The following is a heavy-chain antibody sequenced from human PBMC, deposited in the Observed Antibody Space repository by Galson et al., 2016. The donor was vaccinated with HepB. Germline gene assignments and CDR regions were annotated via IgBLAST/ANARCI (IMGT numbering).Heavy chain of an antibody. V-gene: IGHV4-34*01. Sequence: SETLSLTCAVYGGTFNAYYWNWIRRPPGKGLEWIGEISHLGSPKYNPSLESRITISVDTSKSQFSLKLSSVTAADTAVYYCARFEGSGSYFVDQWGQGTLVTVSS. J-gene: IGHJ4*01. CDR3: ARFEGSGSYFVDQ. CDR1: GGTFNAYY. CDR2: ISHLGSP. D-gene: IGHD3-10*01.